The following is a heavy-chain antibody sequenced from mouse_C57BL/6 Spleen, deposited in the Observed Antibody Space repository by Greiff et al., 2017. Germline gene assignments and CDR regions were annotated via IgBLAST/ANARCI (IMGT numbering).Heavy chain of an antibody. V-gene: IGHV5-17*01. CDR1: GFTFSDYG. D-gene: IGHD2-3*01. CDR3: ARKGYDGNYLYYFDY. J-gene: IGHJ2*01. Sequence: EVNVVESGGGLVKPGGSLKLSCAASGFTFSDYGMHWVRQAPETGLEWVAYISSGSSTIYYADTVKGRFTISRDNAKNTLFLQMTSLRSEDTAMYYCARKGYDGNYLYYFDYWGQGTTLTVSS. CDR2: ISSGSSTI.